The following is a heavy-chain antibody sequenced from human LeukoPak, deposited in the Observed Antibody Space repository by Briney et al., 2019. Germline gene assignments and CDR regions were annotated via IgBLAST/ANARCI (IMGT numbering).Heavy chain of an antibody. CDR3: VRGGGSFYVDY. Sequence: GASVKVSCKASGYTFTVHYIHWVRQAPGQGLEWMGWISPNGGGTKYAQNFQGRVTMTRDTSISTAYMELSRLRSDDTAVYYCVRGGGSFYVDYWGQGTPVTASS. J-gene: IGHJ4*02. D-gene: IGHD1-26*01. CDR1: GYTFTVHY. V-gene: IGHV1-2*02. CDR2: ISPNGGGT.